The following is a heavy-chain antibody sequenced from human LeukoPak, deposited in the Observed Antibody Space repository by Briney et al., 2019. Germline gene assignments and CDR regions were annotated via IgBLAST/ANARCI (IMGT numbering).Heavy chain of an antibody. V-gene: IGHV4-38-2*02. CDR1: GYSISSGYS. D-gene: IGHD3-22*01. J-gene: IGHJ4*02. CDR3: ARGGAYYYDSSGYLRPYYFDY. Sequence: KPSETLSLTCTVSGYSISSGYSWGWIRQPPGKGLQWIGSISHSGGTYYNPSLKSRVTISVDTSKNQFSLKLSSVTAADTAVYYCARGGAYYYDSSGYLRPYYFDYWGQGTLVTVSS. CDR2: ISHSGGT.